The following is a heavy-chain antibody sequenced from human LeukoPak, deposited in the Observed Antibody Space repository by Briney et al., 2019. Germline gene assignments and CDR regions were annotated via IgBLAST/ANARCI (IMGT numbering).Heavy chain of an antibody. CDR3: ARSVASAVTTNPYLDY. V-gene: IGHV3-23*01. J-gene: IGHJ4*02. Sequence: PGGSLRLSCAASGFTFSSYAMSWVRQALGKGLKWDSVISGSGGSTYYADSVKGRFTISRDNSKHQLYLQMNSQRAEDTAVYYCARSVASAVTTNPYLDYWGQGTLVTVSS. D-gene: IGHD4-17*01. CDR2: ISGSGGST. CDR1: GFTFSSYA.